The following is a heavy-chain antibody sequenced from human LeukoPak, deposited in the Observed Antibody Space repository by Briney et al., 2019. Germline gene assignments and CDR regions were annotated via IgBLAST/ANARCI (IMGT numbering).Heavy chain of an antibody. CDR1: GFNFSDYH. Sequence: PGGSLRLSCAASGFNFSDYHMSWIRQAPGRGLEWISYIISSGKTINYADSVKGRFTISRDNSKNTLYLQMNSLRAEDTAVYYCARLTPGHWFDPWGQGTLDTVSS. CDR2: IISSGKTI. V-gene: IGHV3-11*04. J-gene: IGHJ5*02. CDR3: ARLTPGHWFDP. D-gene: IGHD3-16*01.